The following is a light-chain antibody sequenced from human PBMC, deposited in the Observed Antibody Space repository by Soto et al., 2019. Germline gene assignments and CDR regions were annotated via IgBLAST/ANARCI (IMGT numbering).Light chain of an antibody. Sequence: EIVLTQSPATLSLSPGERATLSCRASQSVTNSYLAWYQQKPGQAPRLLIYDASSRATGIPDRFSGSGSGTDFTLTISRLESEDFAVYYCQQYGTLITFGQGTRLEIK. CDR3: QQYGTLIT. V-gene: IGKV3-20*01. J-gene: IGKJ5*01. CDR1: QSVTNSY. CDR2: DAS.